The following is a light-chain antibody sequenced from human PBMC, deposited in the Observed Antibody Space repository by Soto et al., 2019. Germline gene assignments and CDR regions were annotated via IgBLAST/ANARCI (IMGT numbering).Light chain of an antibody. V-gene: IGLV2-14*01. CDR3: SSYTSSSTYVV. CDR1: SSDVGGYNY. J-gene: IGLJ2*01. CDR2: DVS. Sequence: QSALTQPASVSGSPGQSITISCTGTSSDVGGYNYVSGYQQHPGKAPKLMIYDVSNRPSGVSNRFSGSKSGNTDSLTISGLQAEDEADYYCSSYTSSSTYVVFGGGTKLTVL.